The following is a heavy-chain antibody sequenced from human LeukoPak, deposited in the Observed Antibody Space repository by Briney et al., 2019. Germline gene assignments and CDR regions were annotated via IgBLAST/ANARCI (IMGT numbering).Heavy chain of an antibody. Sequence: GSLRLSCAASGFALSSHWMTWVRQVPGRGPEWVANVDRDGSETYYLDSVKGRFTISKDNSKNTLYLQMNSLRAEDTAVYYCARGSGYSYGFPDYWGQGTLVTVSS. CDR2: VDRDGSET. D-gene: IGHD5-18*01. J-gene: IGHJ4*02. CDR1: GFALSSHW. CDR3: ARGSGYSYGFPDY. V-gene: IGHV3-7*03.